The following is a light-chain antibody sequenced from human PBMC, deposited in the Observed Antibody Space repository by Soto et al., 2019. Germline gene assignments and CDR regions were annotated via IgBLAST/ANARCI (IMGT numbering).Light chain of an antibody. CDR1: SSDVGGYNY. V-gene: IGLV2-11*01. CDR2: DVS. J-gene: IGLJ1*01. Sequence: QSPLTQPRSVSGSPGQSVTISCTGTSSDVGGYNYVSWYQQHPGKAPKLMIYDVSKRPSGVPDRFSGSKSGNTASLTISGLQAEDEADYYCCSYAGSSTYVFGTGTKVTVL. CDR3: CSYAGSSTYV.